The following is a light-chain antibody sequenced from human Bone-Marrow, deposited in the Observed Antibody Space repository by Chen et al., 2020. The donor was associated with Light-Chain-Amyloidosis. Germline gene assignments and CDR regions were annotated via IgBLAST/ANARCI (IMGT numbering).Light chain of an antibody. CDR2: WAS. CDR3: QQYFSTPLT. CDR1: QSVLYSSNNNNY. V-gene: IGKV4-1*01. Sequence: IAMNQSPDSLAVSLGERATINCTSTQSVLYSSNNNNYLAWYQQKPGQPPRLLIYWASTRESGVPYRFSSSGSGTDFTLTIRSLQAEDVAVYYCQQYFSTPLTFGQGTKLEIK. J-gene: IGKJ2*01.